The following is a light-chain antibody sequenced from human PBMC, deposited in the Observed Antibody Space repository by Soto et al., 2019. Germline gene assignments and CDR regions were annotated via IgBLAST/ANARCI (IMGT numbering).Light chain of an antibody. CDR3: SSYTSSSTYV. Sequence: QSALTQPASVSGSPGQSIAISCTGTSSDVGAYDYVSWYQQHPGKAPKVMIYDVSNRPSGVSNPFSGSKSDNTASLTISGLQAEDEADYYCSSYTSSSTYVFGTGTKLTVL. CDR1: SSDVGAYDY. CDR2: DVS. J-gene: IGLJ1*01. V-gene: IGLV2-14*01.